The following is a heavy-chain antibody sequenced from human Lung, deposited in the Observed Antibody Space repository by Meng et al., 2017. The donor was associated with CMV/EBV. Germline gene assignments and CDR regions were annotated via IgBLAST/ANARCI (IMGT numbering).Heavy chain of an antibody. D-gene: IGHD3-16*01. V-gene: IGHV3-30*18. CDR3: AKDQSQALGAGRYFDS. Sequence: FTFSSYGMHWVRQAPGKGLDWVALISYDGTHKYYADSVKGRFTILRDNAKNTLSLQMDSLRPDDAAVYFCAKDQSQALGAGRYFDSWGQGTLVTVSS. CDR1: FTFSSYG. CDR2: ISYDGTHK. J-gene: IGHJ4*02.